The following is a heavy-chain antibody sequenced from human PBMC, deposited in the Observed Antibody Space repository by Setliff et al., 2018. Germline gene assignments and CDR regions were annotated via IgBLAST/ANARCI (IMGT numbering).Heavy chain of an antibody. CDR1: GYIFTSYY. CDR3: ARERAYYYGSGSYYSHPGMDV. D-gene: IGHD3-10*01. Sequence: ASVKVSCKASGYIFTSYYMHWVRQAPGQGLEWMGIINPSGGSTSYAQKFQGRVTMTRDTSTSTVYMKLSSLRSEDTAVYYCARERAYYYGSGSYYSHPGMDVWGQGTTVTVSS. V-gene: IGHV1-46*01. CDR2: INPSGGST. J-gene: IGHJ6*02.